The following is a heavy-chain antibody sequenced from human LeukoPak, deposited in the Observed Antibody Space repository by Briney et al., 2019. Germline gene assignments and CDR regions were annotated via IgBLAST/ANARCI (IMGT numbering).Heavy chain of an antibody. Sequence: GGSLRLSCAASGFTFSSYSMNWVRQAPGKGLEWVSSISSSSSYIYYADSVKGRFSISRDNAKNSLHLQMNSLRAEDTAVYYCARDHTVDGLVFDYWGQGILVTVSS. CDR1: GFTFSSYS. CDR2: ISSSSSYI. D-gene: IGHD6-19*01. J-gene: IGHJ4*02. CDR3: ARDHTVDGLVFDY. V-gene: IGHV3-21*01.